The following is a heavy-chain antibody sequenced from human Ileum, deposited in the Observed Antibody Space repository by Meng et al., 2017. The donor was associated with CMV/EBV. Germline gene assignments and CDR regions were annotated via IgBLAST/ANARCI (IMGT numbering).Heavy chain of an antibody. CDR2: INHSGST. J-gene: IGHJ4*02. D-gene: IGHD2-15*01. Sequence: VQLQELGAGLLKPLETLSLPCAVYGGSFSGYYWSWIRQPPGKGLEWIGEINHSGSTNYNPSLKSRVTISVDTSKNQFSLKLSSVTAADTAVYYCARGVAGGPFDYWGQGTLVTVSS. CDR1: GGSFSGYY. V-gene: IGHV4-34*01. CDR3: ARGVAGGPFDY.